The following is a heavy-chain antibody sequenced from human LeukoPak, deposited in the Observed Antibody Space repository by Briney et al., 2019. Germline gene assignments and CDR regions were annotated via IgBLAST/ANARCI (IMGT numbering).Heavy chain of an antibody. D-gene: IGHD2-21*01. CDR1: GFTFSGSA. CDR2: INHSGST. CDR3: ARGHIPIYYYYGMDV. J-gene: IGHJ6*02. V-gene: IGHV4-34*01. Sequence: GSLRLSCAASGFTFSGSAMNWVRQAPGKGLEWIGEINHSGSTNYNPSLKSRVTISVDTSKNQFSLKLSSVTAADTAVYYCARGHIPIYYYYGMDVWGQGTTVTVSS.